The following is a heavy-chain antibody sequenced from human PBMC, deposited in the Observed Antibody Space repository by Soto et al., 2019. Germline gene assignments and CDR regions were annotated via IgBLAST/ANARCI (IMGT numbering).Heavy chain of an antibody. Sequence: QVQLVQSGAEVKKPGSSVKVSCKASGGTFSSYAINWVRQAPGQGLEWMGGIIRIFGTPDYAQRFQGRVTITADESTSTAYMELSSLRSEDTAVYYCARQGRNESSCYGMDVWGQGTTVTVSS. CDR3: ARQGRNESSCYGMDV. CDR1: GGTFSSYA. D-gene: IGHD1-1*01. CDR2: IIRIFGTP. J-gene: IGHJ6*02. V-gene: IGHV1-69*12.